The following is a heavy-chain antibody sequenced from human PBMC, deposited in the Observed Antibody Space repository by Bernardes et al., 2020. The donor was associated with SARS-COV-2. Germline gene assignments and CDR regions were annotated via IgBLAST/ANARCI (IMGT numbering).Heavy chain of an antibody. CDR1: QFAFSTYG. J-gene: IGHJ4*02. V-gene: IGHV3-48*04. CDR2: ISNSGATV. D-gene: IGHD6-19*01. CDR3: ARVALGSPYNSGWNHFDL. Sequence: GGSLRLSRAASQFAFSTYGFTWVRQAPGKELEWISYISNSGATVYYADSVKGRFTISRDGAKSSVHLQMNSLRAEDTAVYHCARVALGSPYNSGWNHFDLWGQGTLVAVSS.